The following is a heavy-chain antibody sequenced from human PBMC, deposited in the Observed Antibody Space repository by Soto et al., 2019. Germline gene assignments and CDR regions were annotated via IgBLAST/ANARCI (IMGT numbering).Heavy chain of an antibody. CDR3: AKNGQPPYYYYGMDV. Sequence: QGQLVQSGAEVKKPGASVKVSCNASGYTFTRYGISWVRQAPGQGLEWMGWISGYNGDTNYAQKFQGRVTMTVDTSTTTAFMELTSLTSDDRAVYYCAKNGQPPYYYYGMDVWGQGTTVTVSS. CDR1: GYTFTRYG. J-gene: IGHJ6*02. D-gene: IGHD2-8*01. CDR2: ISGYNGDT. V-gene: IGHV1-18*01.